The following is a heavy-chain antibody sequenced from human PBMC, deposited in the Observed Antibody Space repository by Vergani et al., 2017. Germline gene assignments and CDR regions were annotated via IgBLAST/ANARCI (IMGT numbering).Heavy chain of an antibody. D-gene: IGHD3-10*01. CDR2: INHSGST. Sequence: QVQLQQWGAGLLKPSETLSLTCAVYGGSFSGYYWSWIRQPPGKGLEWSGEINHSGSTNYNPSLKSRVTISVDTSKNQFSLKLSSVTAADTAVYYCVRDHTDKWFGELYYYYGMDVWGQGTAVTVSS. CDR3: VRDHTDKWFGELYYYYGMDV. V-gene: IGHV4-34*01. CDR1: GGSFSGYY. J-gene: IGHJ6*02.